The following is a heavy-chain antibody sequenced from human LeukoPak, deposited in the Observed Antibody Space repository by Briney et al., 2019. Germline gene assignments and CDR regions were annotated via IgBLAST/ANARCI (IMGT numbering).Heavy chain of an antibody. V-gene: IGHV4-61*02. Sequence: SQTLSLTXTVSGGSISSGSYYWSWIRQPAGKGLQWIGRIYTSGSTNYNPSLKSRVTISVDTSKNQFSLKLSSVTAADTAVYYCAKSSSGSPWIDYWGHGTLVTVSS. D-gene: IGHD1-26*01. J-gene: IGHJ4*01. CDR1: GGSISSGSYY. CDR3: AKSSSGSPWIDY. CDR2: IYTSGST.